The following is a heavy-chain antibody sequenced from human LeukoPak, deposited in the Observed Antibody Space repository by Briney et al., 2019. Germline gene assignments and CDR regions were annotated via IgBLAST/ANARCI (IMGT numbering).Heavy chain of an antibody. D-gene: IGHD2/OR15-2a*01. J-gene: IGHJ4*02. V-gene: IGHV1-2*02. CDR3: STEDKYCKTTTCDDY. CDR1: GYAFTVRY. Sequence: ASVKVSCKASGYAFTVRYMHWVRQVPEQGLEWMGFIKPDSGFTNYAEKFQDRVTMSRDTSITTVYMELSSLGSGDTALYYCSTEDKYCKTTTCDDYWGQGTLVTVSS. CDR2: IKPDSGFT.